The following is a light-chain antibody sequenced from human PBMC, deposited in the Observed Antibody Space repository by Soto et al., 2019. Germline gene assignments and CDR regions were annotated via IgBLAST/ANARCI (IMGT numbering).Light chain of an antibody. V-gene: IGKV1-5*03. CDR1: ESISGW. J-gene: IGKJ1*01. CDR2: KAS. Sequence: DIQMTQSPSTLSASVGDRVTITCRASESISGWLAWCQQKPGKAPNLVIFKASTLESGVHSRFSGSGSGTVFTLSISSMQPDDFATYYYQQYNSYPRTFGQGTKVEIK. CDR3: QQYNSYPRT.